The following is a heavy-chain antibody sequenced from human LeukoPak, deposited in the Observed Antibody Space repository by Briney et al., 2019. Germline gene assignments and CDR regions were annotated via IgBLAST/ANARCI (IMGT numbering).Heavy chain of an antibody. CDR1: GGSFSGYY. CDR3: ARVLYCSGGSCYLRYYYYYYGTDV. V-gene: IGHV4-34*01. CDR2: INHSGST. D-gene: IGHD2-15*01. Sequence: SETLSLTCAVYGGSFSGYYWSWIRQPPGKGLEWIGEINHSGSTNYNPSLKSRVTISVDTSKNQFSLKLSSVTAADTAVYYCARVLYCSGGSCYLRYYYYYYGTDVWGQGTTVTVSS. J-gene: IGHJ6*02.